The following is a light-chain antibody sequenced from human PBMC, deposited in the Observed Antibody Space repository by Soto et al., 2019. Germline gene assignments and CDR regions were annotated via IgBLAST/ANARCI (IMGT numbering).Light chain of an antibody. Sequence: QSALTQPASVSGSPGQSITISCTGNSSDVGGYNYVSWYQRHPGKAPKLMIYEVSNRPSGVSNRFSGSKSGNTASLTISGLQAEDEADYYCSSYTSSSIDYVFGTGTQLTVL. V-gene: IGLV2-14*01. J-gene: IGLJ1*01. CDR2: EVS. CDR3: SSYTSSSIDYV. CDR1: SSDVGGYNY.